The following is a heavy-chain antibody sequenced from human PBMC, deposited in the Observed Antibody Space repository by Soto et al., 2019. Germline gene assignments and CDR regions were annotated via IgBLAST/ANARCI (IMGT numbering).Heavy chain of an antibody. CDR3: ARDKVVVAATPGPYYGMDV. J-gene: IGHJ6*02. D-gene: IGHD2-15*01. V-gene: IGHV4-31*03. CDR1: GGSISSGGYY. CDR2: IYYSGRT. Sequence: QVQLQESGPGLVKPSQTLSLTCTVSGGSISSGGYYWSWIRQHPGKGLEWIGYIYYSGRTYYNPSLKSRVTISVDTSKNQFSLKLSSVTAADTAVYYCARDKVVVAATPGPYYGMDVWGQGTTVNVSS.